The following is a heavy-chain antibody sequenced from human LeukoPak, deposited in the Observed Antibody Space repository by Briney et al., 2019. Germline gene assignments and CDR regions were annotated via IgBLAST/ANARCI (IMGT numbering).Heavy chain of an antibody. V-gene: IGHV1-69*04. CDR2: IIPILGIA. Sequence: SVKVSCKASGGTFSSYAISWVRQAPGQGLEWMGRIIPILGIANYAQKFQGRVTITADKSTSTAYMELSSLRSEDTAVYYCARVLASSGYYNPEGNDYWGQGTLVTVSS. J-gene: IGHJ4*02. D-gene: IGHD3-22*01. CDR1: GGTFSSYA. CDR3: ARVLASSGYYNPEGNDY.